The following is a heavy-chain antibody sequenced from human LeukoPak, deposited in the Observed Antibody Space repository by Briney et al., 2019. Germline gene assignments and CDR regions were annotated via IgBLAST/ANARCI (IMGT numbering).Heavy chain of an antibody. CDR2: ISSSSYI. J-gene: IGHJ4*02. V-gene: IGHV3-21*01. D-gene: IGHD2-15*01. Sequence: GGSLRLSCAASGFTFSSYSMNWVRQAPGKGLEWVSSISSSSYIYYADSVKGRFTISRDNAKNSLYLQMNSLRAEDTAVYYCAREVPPYYCSGGSCYLDYWGQGTLVTVSS. CDR3: AREVPPYYCSGGSCYLDY. CDR1: GFTFSSYS.